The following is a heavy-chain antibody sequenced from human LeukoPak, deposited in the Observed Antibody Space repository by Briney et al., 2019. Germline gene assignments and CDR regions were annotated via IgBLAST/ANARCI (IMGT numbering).Heavy chain of an antibody. Sequence: GGSLRLSCAASGFTFSSYWMHWVRQAPGKGLVWVSRINSDGSSTSYADSVKGRFTISRDNAKNTLYLQMNGLRAEGTAVYYCAREGQWLVRGYFDYWGQGTLVTVSS. V-gene: IGHV3-74*01. J-gene: IGHJ4*02. CDR2: INSDGSST. D-gene: IGHD6-19*01. CDR3: AREGQWLVRGYFDY. CDR1: GFTFSSYW.